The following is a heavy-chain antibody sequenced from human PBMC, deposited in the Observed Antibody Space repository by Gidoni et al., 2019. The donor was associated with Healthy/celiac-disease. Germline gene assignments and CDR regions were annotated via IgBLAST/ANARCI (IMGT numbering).Heavy chain of an antibody. J-gene: IGHJ6*03. V-gene: IGHV4-59*01. CDR1: GGSISSYS. CDR3: ARSVVGYCSSTSCSYYYYYYMDV. Sequence: QVQLQESAPGLVKPSETLSLTCTVSGGSISSYSWRWLRQPPGKGLEWIGYIYYRGSTNYNPSLKSRVTISVDTSKNQFSLKLSSVTAADTAVYYCARSVVGYCSSTSCSYYYYYYMDVWGKGTTVTVSS. D-gene: IGHD2-2*01. CDR2: IYYRGST.